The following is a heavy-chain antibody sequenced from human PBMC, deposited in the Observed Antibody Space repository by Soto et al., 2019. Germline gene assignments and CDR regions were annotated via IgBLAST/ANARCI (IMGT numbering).Heavy chain of an antibody. Sequence: SATLSLTCTVSGGSVSSGSYYWSWIRQPPGKGLEWIGYIYYSGSTNYNPALKSRVTISVDTSTNQFALKLSSVTAADTAVYYCARGDTAQDDVDIWGQGTMGTVSS. CDR3: ARGDTAQDDVDI. CDR2: IYYSGST. D-gene: IGHD5-18*01. V-gene: IGHV4-61*01. CDR1: GGSVSSGSYY. J-gene: IGHJ3*02.